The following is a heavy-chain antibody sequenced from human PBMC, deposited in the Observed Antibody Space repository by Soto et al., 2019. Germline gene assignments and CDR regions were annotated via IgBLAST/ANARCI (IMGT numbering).Heavy chain of an antibody. Sequence: ATLSLTCTVSGGSISSSSYYWGWIRQPPGKGLEWIGSIYYSGSTYYNPSLKSRVTISVDTSKNQFSLKLSSVTAADTAVYYCARRSYYYDSSGYPGFDYWGQGTLVTVS. CDR3: ARRSYYYDSSGYPGFDY. J-gene: IGHJ4*02. CDR1: GGSISSSSYY. CDR2: IYYSGST. D-gene: IGHD3-22*01. V-gene: IGHV4-39*01.